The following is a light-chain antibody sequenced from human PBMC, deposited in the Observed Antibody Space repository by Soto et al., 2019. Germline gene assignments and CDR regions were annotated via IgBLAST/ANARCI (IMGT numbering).Light chain of an antibody. CDR3: QQYDSWPPSYT. CDR1: QSVSSNH. J-gene: IGKJ2*01. Sequence: EIVLTQSPGTLSLSPGEGATLSCRASQSVSSNHLAWYQQKPGQAPRLLIFGASSRASDIPDRFSGSGSGTDFTLTISRLEPEDFVVYYCQQYDSWPPSYTFGQGTKLEIK. CDR2: GAS. V-gene: IGKV3-20*01.